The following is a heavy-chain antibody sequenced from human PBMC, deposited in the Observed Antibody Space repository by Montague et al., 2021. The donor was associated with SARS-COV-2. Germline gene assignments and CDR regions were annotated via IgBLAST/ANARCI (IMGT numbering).Heavy chain of an antibody. CDR2: ISHGGGT. CDR3: ASNCGGGRCYFGMDV. J-gene: IGHJ6*02. V-gene: IGHV4-34*01. Sequence: SETLSLTCDVYGGSFSSYWSWIRQPPGRGLEWVGQISHGGGTNYNPSLKSRVTISVDTSKNQVSLKLSSVTAADTAVYYGASNCGGGRCYFGMDVWGQGTTVTVSS. D-gene: IGHD2-15*01. CDR1: GGSFSSY.